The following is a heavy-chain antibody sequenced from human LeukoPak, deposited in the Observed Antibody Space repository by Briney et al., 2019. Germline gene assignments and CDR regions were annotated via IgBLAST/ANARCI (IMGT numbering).Heavy chain of an antibody. J-gene: IGHJ3*02. Sequence: SETLSLTCTVSGGSISSISYYWGWIRQPPGKGLEWIGSIYYSGSTYYNPSLKSRVTISVDTSKNQFSLKLSSVTAADTAVYYCARRFSDRYYDILTGPTEGAFDIWGQGTMVTVSS. CDR2: IYYSGST. V-gene: IGHV4-39*01. CDR3: ARRFSDRYYDILTGPTEGAFDI. D-gene: IGHD3-9*01. CDR1: GGSISSISYY.